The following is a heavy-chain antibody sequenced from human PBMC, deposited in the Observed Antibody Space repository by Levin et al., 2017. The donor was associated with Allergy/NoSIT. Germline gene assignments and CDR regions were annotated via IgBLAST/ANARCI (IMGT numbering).Heavy chain of an antibody. V-gene: IGHV3-30-3*01. D-gene: IGHD6-13*01. CDR3: ARAPDIAAAGTLYFQH. Sequence: GGSLRLSCAASGFTFSSYAMHWVRQAPGKGLEWVAVISYDGSNKYYADSVKGRFTISRDNSKNTLYLQMNSLRAEDTAVYYCARAPDIAAAGTLYFQHWGQGTLVTVSS. CDR2: ISYDGSNK. J-gene: IGHJ1*01. CDR1: GFTFSSYA.